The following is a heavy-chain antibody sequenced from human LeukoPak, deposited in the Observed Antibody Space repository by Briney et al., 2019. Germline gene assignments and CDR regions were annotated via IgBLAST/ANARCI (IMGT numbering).Heavy chain of an antibody. J-gene: IGHJ4*02. CDR3: ARGVVVAFDY. D-gene: IGHD3-22*01. CDR2: INWDGGST. Sequence: GGSLRLSCAASGFTFDDYAMSWVRQAPGKGLEWVSGINWDGGSTGYADSVKGRFTISRDNAKNSLYLQMNSLRAEDTAVYYCARGVVVAFDYWGQGPLVTVSS. CDR1: GFTFDDYA. V-gene: IGHV3-20*04.